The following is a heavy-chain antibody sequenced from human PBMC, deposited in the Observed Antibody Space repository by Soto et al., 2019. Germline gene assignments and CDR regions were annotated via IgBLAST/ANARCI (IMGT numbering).Heavy chain of an antibody. CDR1: GGTFSSYA. CDR3: AANSSGYYLDAFDI. CDR2: IIPIFGTA. Sequence: SVKVSCKASGGTFSSYAISWVRQAPGQGLEWMGGIIPIFGTANYAQKFQGRVTITADESTSTAYMELSSLRSEDTAVYYCAANSSGYYLDAFDIWGQGTMVTVSS. V-gene: IGHV1-69*13. J-gene: IGHJ3*02. D-gene: IGHD3-22*01.